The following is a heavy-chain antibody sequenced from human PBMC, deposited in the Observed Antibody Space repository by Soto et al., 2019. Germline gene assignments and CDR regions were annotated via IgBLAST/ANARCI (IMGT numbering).Heavy chain of an antibody. CDR3: ARDEVDRGGWTHRKYYYYYMDV. CDR2: ISGNGGST. D-gene: IGHD6-19*01. J-gene: IGHJ6*03. CDR1: GFTFSSYA. V-gene: IGHV3-64*01. Sequence: EVQLVESGGGLVQPGGSLRLSCAASGFTFSSYAMHWVRQAPGKGLEYVSAISGNGGSTYYANSVKGRFTISRDNSKNTLYLQMGSLRAEDMAVYYCARDEVDRGGWTHRKYYYYYMDVWGKGTTVTVSS.